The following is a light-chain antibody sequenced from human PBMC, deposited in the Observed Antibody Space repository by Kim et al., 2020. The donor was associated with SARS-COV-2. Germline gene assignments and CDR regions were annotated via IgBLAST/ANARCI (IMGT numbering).Light chain of an antibody. CDR2: SAS. CDR1: QDINNY. V-gene: IGKV1-27*01. Sequence: ASVGDIVTISCRASQDINNYLAWYQQKPGKAPKLLIYSASVLQVGVPSRFSGSGSGTDFTLTISSLQPEDVATYYCQRYYSAPWTFGQGTKVDIK. CDR3: QRYYSAPWT. J-gene: IGKJ1*01.